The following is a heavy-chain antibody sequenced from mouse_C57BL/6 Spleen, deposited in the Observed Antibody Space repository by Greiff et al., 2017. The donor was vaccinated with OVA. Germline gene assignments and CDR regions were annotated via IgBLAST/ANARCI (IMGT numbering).Heavy chain of an antibody. D-gene: IGHD1-1*01. J-gene: IGHJ2*01. Sequence: VQLQQPGAELVKPGASVKMSCKASGYTFTSYWITWVKQRPGQGLEWIGDIYPGSGSTNYNEKFKSKATLTVDTSSSTAYMQLSSLTSEDSAVYYCARPSTVIEYYFDYWGQGNTLRVSS. CDR1: GYTFTSYW. CDR2: IYPGSGST. V-gene: IGHV1-55*01. CDR3: ARPSTVIEYYFDY.